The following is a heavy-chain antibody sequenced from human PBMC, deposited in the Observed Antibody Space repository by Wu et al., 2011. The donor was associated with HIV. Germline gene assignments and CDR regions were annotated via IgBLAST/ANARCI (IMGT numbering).Heavy chain of an antibody. CDR3: SRESPYPA. J-gene: IGHJ5*02. CDR2: MNPNSGNT. V-gene: IGHV1-8*01. Sequence: QVQLVQSGAEVKKPGASVKVSCKASGYTFSSYDINWVRQASGQGLEWMGWMNPNSGNTGYAQKFQGRVTMIRNTSISIAYMELSSLRFDDTAVYYCSRESPYPAWGQGTLVTVSS. CDR1: GYTFSSYD.